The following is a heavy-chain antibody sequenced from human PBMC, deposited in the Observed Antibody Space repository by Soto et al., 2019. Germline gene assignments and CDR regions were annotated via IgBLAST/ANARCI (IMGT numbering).Heavy chain of an antibody. Sequence: EVQLLEAGGGLVQPGGSLRLSCAASGFTVSSSAMIWVRQAPGKGLEWVATFSAAGSRYYADSVMGRFTGPRNTPQNTLYLQMNGLRAEDTALYYCAKDRGSGGIVAGTPDYWGQGTLVTVSS. D-gene: IGHD6-19*01. V-gene: IGHV3-23*01. CDR2: FSAAGSR. CDR3: AKDRGSGGIVAGTPDY. CDR1: GFTVSSSA. J-gene: IGHJ4*02.